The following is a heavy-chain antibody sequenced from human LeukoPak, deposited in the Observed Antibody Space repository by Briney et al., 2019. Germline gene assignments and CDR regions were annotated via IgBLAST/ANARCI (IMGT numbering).Heavy chain of an antibody. CDR2: IYSGGST. D-gene: IGHD4-17*01. CDR1: GFTVSSNY. CDR3: TRGSYGDYEY. J-gene: IGHJ4*02. V-gene: IGHV3-53*01. Sequence: GGSLRLSCAASGFTVSSNYMSWVRRAPGKGLEWVSVIYSGGSTDYADSVKGGFTISRHNAQNSLYLQMNSLRAEDTAVYYCTRGSYGDYEYWGQGTLVTVSS.